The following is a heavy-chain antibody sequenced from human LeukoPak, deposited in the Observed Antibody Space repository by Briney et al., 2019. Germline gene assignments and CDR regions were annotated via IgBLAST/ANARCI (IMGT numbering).Heavy chain of an antibody. J-gene: IGHJ4*02. V-gene: IGHV1-18*01. Sequence: ASVKVSCKASGYTFTTYGISWVRQAPGQGLEWMRWISAYNGSTNYAQKLQGRVTMTTDTSTSTAYMELRSLRSDDTAVYYCARVGGYSGYDSGGYWGQGTLVTVSS. CDR1: GYTFTTYG. CDR3: ARVGGYSGYDSGGY. CDR2: ISAYNGST. D-gene: IGHD5-12*01.